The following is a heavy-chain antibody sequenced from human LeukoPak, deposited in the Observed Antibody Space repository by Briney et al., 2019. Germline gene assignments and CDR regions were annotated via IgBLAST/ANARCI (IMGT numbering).Heavy chain of an antibody. CDR3: ARVGIAAAGTHEIDY. CDR2: TNHSGST. V-gene: IGHV4-34*01. D-gene: IGHD6-13*01. CDR1: GGSFSGYY. J-gene: IGHJ4*02. Sequence: SETLSLTCAVYGGSFSGYYWSWIRQPPGKGLEWIGETNHSGSTNYNPSLKSRVTISVDTSKNQFSLKLSSVTAADTAVYYCARVGIAAAGTHEIDYWGQGTLVTVSS.